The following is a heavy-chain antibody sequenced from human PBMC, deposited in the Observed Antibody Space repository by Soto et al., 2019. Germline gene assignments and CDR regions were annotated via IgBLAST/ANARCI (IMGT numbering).Heavy chain of an antibody. CDR3: SRWRGYCFGIDV. Sequence: SEPLYLPCEVPDGSARSGEYYWSWIRQPPGKGLESIAYMLYTGTTDYNPSLNNRVTISVDTSKNMFSLRLSAVTVAYRAVYFFSRWRGYCFGIDVWGQGIVVTVSS. CDR2: MLYTGTT. V-gene: IGHV4-30-4*01. J-gene: IGHJ4*02. D-gene: IGHD5-18*01. CDR1: DGSARSGEYY.